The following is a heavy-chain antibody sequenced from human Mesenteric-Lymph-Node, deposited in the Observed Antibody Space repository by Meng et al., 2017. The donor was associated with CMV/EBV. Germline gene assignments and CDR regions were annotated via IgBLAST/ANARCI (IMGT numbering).Heavy chain of an antibody. CDR3: ARRSFNYYGMDV. Sequence: SETLSLTCTVSGGSITNYYWSWIRQPPGKGLEWIGYMYYTGRTGYNSSLKSRVTISVDTSKNQFFLKLTSVTAADTAVYYCARRSFNYYGMDVWGQGTTVTVSS. V-gene: IGHV4-59*01. CDR1: GGSITNYY. CDR2: MYYTGRT. J-gene: IGHJ6*02.